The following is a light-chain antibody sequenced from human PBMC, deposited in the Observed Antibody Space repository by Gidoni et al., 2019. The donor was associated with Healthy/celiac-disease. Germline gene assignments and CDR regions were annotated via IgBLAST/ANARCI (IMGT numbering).Light chain of an antibody. CDR3: QQRSNWLT. CDR1: QSVSSY. V-gene: IGKV3-11*01. Sequence: EIASTQSPATLSLSPGERATLSCTASQSVSSYLAWHQQKPGQAPRLRIYDASNRATGSPARFSGSGSVTDFTLTISSLEPEDFVVYYCQQRSNWLTFGEGTKVEIK. CDR2: DAS. J-gene: IGKJ4*01.